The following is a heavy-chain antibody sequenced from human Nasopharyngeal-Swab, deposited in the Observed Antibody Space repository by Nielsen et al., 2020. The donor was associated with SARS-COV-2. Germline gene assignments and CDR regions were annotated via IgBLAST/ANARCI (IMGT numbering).Heavy chain of an antibody. CDR2: IYPGDSET. CDR1: GYRFTSYW. J-gene: IGHJ4*02. D-gene: IGHD1-26*01. CDR3: ARPLWSYADHFDY. Sequence: GESLKISCKGSGYRFTSYWIGWVRQIPGKGLEWMGIIYPGDSETRYSPSFQAQVTISADKSISTAYLQWSSLKASDTAVYYCARPLWSYADHFDYWGQGTLVTVSS. V-gene: IGHV5-51*01.